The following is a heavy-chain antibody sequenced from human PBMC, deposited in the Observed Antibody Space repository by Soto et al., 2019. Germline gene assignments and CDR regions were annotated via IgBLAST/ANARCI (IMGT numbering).Heavy chain of an antibody. J-gene: IGHJ4*02. V-gene: IGHV3-72*01. Sequence: GGSLRLSCAASGFTFSEHYMDWVRQAPGKGLEWVARIRKKVNSYTTEYAASVKGRFTISRDDSKNSLWLQMNSLKTEDAAVYYCVRGALYGSGWGCDYWGQGTLVTVSS. CDR1: GFTFSEHY. CDR3: VRGALYGSGWGCDY. D-gene: IGHD6-25*01. CDR2: IRKKVNSYTT.